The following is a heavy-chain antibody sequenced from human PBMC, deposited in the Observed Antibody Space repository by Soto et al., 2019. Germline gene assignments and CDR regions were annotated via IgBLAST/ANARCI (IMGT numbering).Heavy chain of an antibody. Sequence: PGGSLRLSCAASGFTFSSYSMNWVRQAPGKGLEWVSYISSSSSTIYYADSVKGRFTISRDNAKNSLYLQMNSLRAEDTAVYYCARDSVAAAVVRWFDPWGQGTLVTVSS. D-gene: IGHD6-13*01. CDR3: ARDSVAAAVVRWFDP. CDR1: GFTFSSYS. CDR2: ISSSSSTI. J-gene: IGHJ5*02. V-gene: IGHV3-48*01.